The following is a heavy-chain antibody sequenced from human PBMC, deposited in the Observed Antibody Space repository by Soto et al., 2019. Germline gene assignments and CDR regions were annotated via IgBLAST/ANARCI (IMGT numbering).Heavy chain of an antibody. V-gene: IGHV3-23*01. CDR3: AKLLRSVEPAAGIL. CDR2: ISGSGGST. Sequence: GGSLRLSCAASGFTFSSYAMSWVRQAPGKGLEWVSAISGSGGSTYYADSVKGRYTISRDNSKNTLYLQMNSLRAEDTAVYYCAKLLRSVEPAAGILWGQGTLVTVSS. D-gene: IGHD6-13*01. CDR1: GFTFSSYA. J-gene: IGHJ4*02.